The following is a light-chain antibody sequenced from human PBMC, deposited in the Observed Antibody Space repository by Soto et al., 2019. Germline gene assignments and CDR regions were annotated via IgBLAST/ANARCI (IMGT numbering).Light chain of an antibody. CDR3: QKYDSGPLT. CDR2: SAS. Sequence: DIQMPQSPSSLSASVGDRVAITCRASQDIGPYLAWYQQKSGRVPELLIYSASTLQSGVPPRFSGSGSGADFSLTISGLQPEDAATYYCQKYDSGPLTFGGGTKVDIK. J-gene: IGKJ4*01. CDR1: QDIGPY. V-gene: IGKV1-27*01.